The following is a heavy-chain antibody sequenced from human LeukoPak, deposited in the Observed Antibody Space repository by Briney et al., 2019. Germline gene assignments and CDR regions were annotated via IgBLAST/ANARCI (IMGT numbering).Heavy chain of an antibody. CDR3: ARGGNAFDI. Sequence: GGSLRLSCAASGFIFSSYAMSWVRQAPGKGLEWVAVIWYDGSEKFYADSVKGRFTISRDNSKNTLYLQMNSLRVEDTAAYYCARGGNAFDIWGQGTMVTVSS. CDR1: GFIFSSYA. D-gene: IGHD1-14*01. CDR2: IWYDGSEK. J-gene: IGHJ3*02. V-gene: IGHV3-33*08.